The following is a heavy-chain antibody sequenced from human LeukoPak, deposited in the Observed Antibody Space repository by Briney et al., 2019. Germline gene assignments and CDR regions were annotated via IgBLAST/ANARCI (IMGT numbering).Heavy chain of an antibody. Sequence: SETLSLTCAVSGGSISSGGYSWSWIRQPPGKGLEWIGYIYHSGSTYYNPSLKSRVTISVDRPKNQFSLKLSSVTAADTAVYYCARGDYGSGSAFDYWGQGTLVTVSS. D-gene: IGHD3-10*01. CDR3: ARGDYGSGSAFDY. V-gene: IGHV4-30-2*01. CDR2: IYHSGST. J-gene: IGHJ4*02. CDR1: GGSISSGGYS.